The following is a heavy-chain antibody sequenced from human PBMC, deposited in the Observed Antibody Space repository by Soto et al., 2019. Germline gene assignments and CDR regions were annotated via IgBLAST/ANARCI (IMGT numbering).Heavy chain of an antibody. D-gene: IGHD3-3*01. CDR1: GFDFKTYA. V-gene: IGHV3-23*01. CDR2: ISQTGGTS. CDR3: ARSWEDYSTNDFYDP. J-gene: IGHJ1*01. Sequence: PGGSLRLSCVPSGFDFKTYAMTWIRHIPGKGLQWVSTISQTGGTSYYVDSVRGRFTISRDNSDNVLFLQMDALRIEDTAMYYCARSWEDYSTNDFYDPWGQGTLVTVSS.